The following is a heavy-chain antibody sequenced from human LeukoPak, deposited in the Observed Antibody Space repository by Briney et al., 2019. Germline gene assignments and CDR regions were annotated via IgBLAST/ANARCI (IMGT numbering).Heavy chain of an antibody. V-gene: IGHV3-66*01. CDR1: GFTVSSNY. CDR2: IYSGGST. J-gene: IGHJ4*02. CDR3: TRGPGYDYVWGTYRADY. D-gene: IGHD3-16*02. Sequence: GGSLRLSCAASGFTVSSNYMSWVRQAPGKGLEWVSVIYSGGSTFHANSVKGRFTISRDNSKNTLYLQMGSLRPEDMAVYFCTRGPGYDYVWGTYRADYWGQGTLVTVSS.